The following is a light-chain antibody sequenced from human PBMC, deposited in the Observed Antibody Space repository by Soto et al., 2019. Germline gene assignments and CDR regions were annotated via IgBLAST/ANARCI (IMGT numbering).Light chain of an antibody. Sequence: QSVLTQPAPVSGSPGQSIAISFPGPSGAVGGYDYVSWYQQHPDKAPKLMIYEVTKRPSWVSNRFSGSKSGNTASLTISGLQPEGEADYYCSSHTSGSTRVFGSGTKVTVL. V-gene: IGLV2-14*01. CDR2: EVT. CDR1: SGAVGGYDY. CDR3: SSHTSGSTRV. J-gene: IGLJ1*01.